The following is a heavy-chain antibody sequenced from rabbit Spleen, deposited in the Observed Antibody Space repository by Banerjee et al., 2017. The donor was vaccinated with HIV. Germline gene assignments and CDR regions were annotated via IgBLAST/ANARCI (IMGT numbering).Heavy chain of an antibody. CDR3: SRQSDL. CDR2: IYVGSGGST. V-gene: IGHV1S45*01. CDR1: GFALSRYYH. Sequence: QEQLVESGGGLVKPEGYLTLTCKASGFALSRYYHMCWARQAPGKGLEWIACIYVGSGGSTFYATWAKGRFTISKPLSTTVTLQITTLTAADTATYFCSRQSDLWGPGTLVTVS. D-gene: IGHD3-3*01. J-gene: IGHJ4*01.